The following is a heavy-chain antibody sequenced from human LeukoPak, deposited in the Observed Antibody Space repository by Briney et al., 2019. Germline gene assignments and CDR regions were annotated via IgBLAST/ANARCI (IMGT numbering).Heavy chain of an antibody. J-gene: IGHJ3*02. CDR2: IKRDGIEK. CDR3: ARARDYGSGKANAFDI. CDR1: GFTFTYYW. D-gene: IGHD3-10*01. V-gene: IGHV3-7*05. Sequence: GGSLRLSCAASGFTFTYYWMSWVRQSPGRGLEWVANIKRDGIEKYYVDSVKGRFTISRDNAEKSLYLQMNSLRGEDTAVYHCARARDYGSGKANAFDIWGQGTMVAVSS.